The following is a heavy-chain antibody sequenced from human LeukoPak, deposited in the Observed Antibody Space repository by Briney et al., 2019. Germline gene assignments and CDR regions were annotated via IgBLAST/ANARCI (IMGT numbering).Heavy chain of an antibody. CDR3: ARDLGPGIVLMLYATHDAFDI. Sequence: PSETLSLTCTVSGGSISSSSYYWGWIRQPPGKGLEWIGSIYYSGSTYYNPSLKSRVTISVDTSKNQFSLNLSSVTAADTAVYYCARDLGPGIVLMLYATHDAFDIWGQGTMVTVSS. D-gene: IGHD2-8*01. J-gene: IGHJ3*02. CDR1: GGSISSSSYY. V-gene: IGHV4-39*07. CDR2: IYYSGST.